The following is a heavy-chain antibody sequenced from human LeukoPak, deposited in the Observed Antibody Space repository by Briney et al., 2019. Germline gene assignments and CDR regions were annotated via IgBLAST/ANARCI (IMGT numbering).Heavy chain of an antibody. CDR1: GYTFTSYA. CDR3: ARSIHYYYYYGMDV. J-gene: IGHJ6*02. Sequence: GASVKVSCKASGYTFTSYAMHWVRQAPGQRLEWMGWINAGKGNTKYSQKFQGRVTITRDTSASTAYMELSSLRSEDTAVYYCARSIHYYYYYGMDVWGQGTTVTVSS. CDR2: INAGKGNT. D-gene: IGHD5-24*01. V-gene: IGHV1-3*01.